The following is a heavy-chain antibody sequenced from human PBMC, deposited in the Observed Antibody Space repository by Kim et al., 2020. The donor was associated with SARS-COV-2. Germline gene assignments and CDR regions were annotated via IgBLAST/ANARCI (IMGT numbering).Heavy chain of an antibody. CDR3: ARDLGGLQSGMDV. V-gene: IGHV4-59*01. CDR1: GGSISSYY. D-gene: IGHD3-16*01. Sequence: ETLSLTCTVSGGSISSYYWSWIRQPPGKGLEWIGYIYYSGSTNYNPSLKSRVTISVDTSKNQFSLKLSSVTAADTAVYYCARDLGGLQSGMDVWGQGTTVTVSS. CDR2: IYYSGST. J-gene: IGHJ6*02.